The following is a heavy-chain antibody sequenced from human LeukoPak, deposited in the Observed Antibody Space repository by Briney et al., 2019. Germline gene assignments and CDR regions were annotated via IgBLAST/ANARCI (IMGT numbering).Heavy chain of an antibody. Sequence: PGGSLRLSCAASGFTVNSNYMSWVRQAPGKGLEWVSVIYSGGSTYYADSVKGRFTISRDNSKNTLYLQMNSLRAEDTAVYYCARDVVLVGATASDAFDIWGQGTMVTVSS. CDR1: GFTVNSNY. CDR3: ARDVVLVGATASDAFDI. J-gene: IGHJ3*02. D-gene: IGHD1-26*01. V-gene: IGHV3-53*01. CDR2: IYSGGST.